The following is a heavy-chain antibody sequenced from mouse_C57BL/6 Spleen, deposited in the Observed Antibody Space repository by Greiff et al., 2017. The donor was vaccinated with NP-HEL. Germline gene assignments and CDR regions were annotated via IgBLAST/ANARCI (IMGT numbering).Heavy chain of an antibody. CDR2: IYPGDGDT. V-gene: IGHV1-82*01. CDR1: GYAFSSSW. Sequence: QVQLQQSGPELVKPGASVKISCKASGYAFSSSWMNWVKQRPGKGLEWIGRIYPGDGDTNYNGKFKGKATLTADKSSSTAYMQLSSLTSEDSAVYFCARTPITPYAMDYWGQGTSVTVSS. CDR3: ARTPITPYAMDY. D-gene: IGHD1-1*01. J-gene: IGHJ4*01.